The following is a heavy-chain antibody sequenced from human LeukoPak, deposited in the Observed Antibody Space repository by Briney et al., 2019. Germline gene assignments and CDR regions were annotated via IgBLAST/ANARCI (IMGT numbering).Heavy chain of an antibody. Sequence: SETLSLTCTVSGGSMTSYYWSWIRQPPGKGLEWIGYIYYSGGANYNPSLKSRVTISADTSKNHFSLKLYSVTAADTAVYYCARDRGYSYGFDYWGQGTLVTVSS. CDR3: ARDRGYSYGFDY. J-gene: IGHJ4*02. CDR2: IYYSGGA. D-gene: IGHD5-18*01. V-gene: IGHV4-59*01. CDR1: GGSMTSYY.